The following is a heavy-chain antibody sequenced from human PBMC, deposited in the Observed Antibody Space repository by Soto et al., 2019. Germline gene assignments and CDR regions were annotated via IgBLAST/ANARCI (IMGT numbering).Heavy chain of an antibody. D-gene: IGHD3-10*01. CDR1: RFTFRNYG. Sequence: GGSMRLSCAASRFTFRNYGMSWVRQGPGKGLEWVSGISPTGEQRFYVDSVKGRFFISRDNSQNTLSLEMSNLRADDTAVYYCAKRYGSGSYRDFNSYYGMDIWGQGTSVTVSS. CDR3: AKRYGSGSYRDFNSYYGMDI. CDR2: ISPTGEQR. J-gene: IGHJ6*02. V-gene: IGHV3-23*01.